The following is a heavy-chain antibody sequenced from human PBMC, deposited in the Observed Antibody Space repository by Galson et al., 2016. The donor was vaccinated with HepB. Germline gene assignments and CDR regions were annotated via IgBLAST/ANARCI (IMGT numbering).Heavy chain of an antibody. CDR2: ISYDGNNK. Sequence: SLRLSCAASGFTFSRYEMNWVRQAPGKGLEWVATISYDGNNKYSADSVKGRFTISRDNSKNTLYLQMNTLRAEDTAVYFCAKSDILAGYSAFDFWGQGTLVTVSS. CDR3: AKSDILAGYSAFDF. D-gene: IGHD3-9*01. V-gene: IGHV3-30*18. CDR1: GFTFSRYE. J-gene: IGHJ4*02.